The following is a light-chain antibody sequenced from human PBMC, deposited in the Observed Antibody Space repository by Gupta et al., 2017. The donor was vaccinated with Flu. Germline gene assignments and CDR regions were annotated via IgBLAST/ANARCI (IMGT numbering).Light chain of an antibody. Sequence: QSALTQPASVSGSPGQSITISCTGTSSDVGGYNYVSWYQQHPGIAPKLIIYEVTNRLSGVSNRFSGSKSGSTASLTISGLQAEYASDYFCSSYSSSGTRFVFGTGTKVTVL. CDR1: SSDVGGYNY. CDR2: EVT. J-gene: IGLJ1*01. CDR3: SSYSSSGTRFV. V-gene: IGLV2-14*01.